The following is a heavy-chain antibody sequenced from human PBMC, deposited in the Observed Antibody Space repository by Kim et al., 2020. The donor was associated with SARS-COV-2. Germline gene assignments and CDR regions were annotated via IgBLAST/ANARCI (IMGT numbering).Heavy chain of an antibody. CDR3: ARVLGGWLVFDY. D-gene: IGHD6-19*01. Sequence: NYAQKLQGRVTMTTDTSTSTAYMELRGLRSDDTAVYYCARVLGGWLVFDYWGQGTLVTVSS. J-gene: IGHJ4*02. V-gene: IGHV1-18*01.